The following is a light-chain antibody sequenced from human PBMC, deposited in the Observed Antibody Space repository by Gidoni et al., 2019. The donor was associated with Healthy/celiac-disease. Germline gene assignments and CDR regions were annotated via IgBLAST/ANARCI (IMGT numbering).Light chain of an antibody. V-gene: IGKV3-20*01. J-gene: IGKJ1*01. CDR3: QQYGSSQWT. CDR1: QSVSSSY. CDR2: CAS. Sequence: EIVLTQSPGPLSLSPGERAPLSCRASQSVSSSYLAWYQQKPGQAPRLLIYCASSRATGIPDRFSGSGSGTDFTLTISRLEPEDFAVYYCQQYGSSQWTFGQGTKVEIK.